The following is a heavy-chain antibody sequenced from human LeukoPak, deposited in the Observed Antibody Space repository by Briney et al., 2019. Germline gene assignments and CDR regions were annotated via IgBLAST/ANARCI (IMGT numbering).Heavy chain of an antibody. CDR3: ANGFSEPRPDIVVVPAAQQGDLDY. D-gene: IGHD2-2*01. CDR2: LSASGGST. V-gene: IGHV3-23*01. Sequence: PGGSLRLSCAASGFTFSNYAMTWVRQAPGKGLDWVSGLSASGGSTYYADSVKGRFTISRDNSKNTLYLQMNSLRAEDTAVYYCANGFSEPRPDIVVVPAAQQGDLDYWGQGTLVTVSS. J-gene: IGHJ4*02. CDR1: GFTFSNYA.